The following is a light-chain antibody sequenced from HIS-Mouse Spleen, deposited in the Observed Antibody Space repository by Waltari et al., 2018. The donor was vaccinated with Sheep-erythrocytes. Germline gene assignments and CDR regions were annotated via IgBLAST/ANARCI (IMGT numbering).Light chain of an antibody. J-gene: IGLJ1*01. Sequence: QSALTQPRSVSGSPGQSVTISCTGTSSDVGGYNYVSWYQQHPGKAPKLMIYDVSKRPSGVPDRFSGSKSCNTASLTISGLQAEDEADYYCCSYVGSYNHVFATGTKVTVL. CDR3: CSYVGSYNHV. V-gene: IGLV2-11*01. CDR2: DVS. CDR1: SSDVGGYNY.